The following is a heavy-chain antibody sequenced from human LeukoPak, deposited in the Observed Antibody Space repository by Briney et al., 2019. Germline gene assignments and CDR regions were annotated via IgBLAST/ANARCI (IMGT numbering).Heavy chain of an antibody. CDR2: INHNGRT. CDR1: GGSLSGYF. D-gene: IGHD3-10*01. Sequence: SETLSLTCAVSGGSLSGYFWGWIRQPPGKGLEWIGEINHNGRTNYNTSLKSRVTISADTSKNLLSLKLSSVTAADTAVYYCARVRAEVRGVINDLGYWGQGTLVTVSS. J-gene: IGHJ4*02. CDR3: ARVRAEVRGVINDLGY. V-gene: IGHV4-34*01.